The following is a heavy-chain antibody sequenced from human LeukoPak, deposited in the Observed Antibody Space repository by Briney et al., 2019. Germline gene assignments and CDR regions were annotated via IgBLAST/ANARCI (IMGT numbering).Heavy chain of an antibody. CDR2: ISYDGSNK. V-gene: IGHV3-30*03. J-gene: IGHJ4*02. CDR1: GFTFSSYG. CDR3: ARIYGDAPY. D-gene: IGHD4-17*01. Sequence: PGRSLRLSCAASGFTFSSYGMHWVRQAPGKGLEWVAVISYDGSNKYYADSVKGRFTISRDNSKNTLYLQMNSLRAEDTAVYYCARIYGDAPYWGQGTLVTVSS.